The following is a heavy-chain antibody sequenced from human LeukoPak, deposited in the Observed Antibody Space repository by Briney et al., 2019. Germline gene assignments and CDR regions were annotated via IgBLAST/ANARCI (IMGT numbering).Heavy chain of an antibody. V-gene: IGHV4-59*07. D-gene: IGHD5-12*01. J-gene: IGHJ4*02. Sequence: SDTLSLTCSVSGDSISTYYWTWIRQPPGKGLEWIGYIYYSGSTNYNPSLKSRVTISVDTSKNQFSLKLSSVTAADTAVYYCARSGVSGLGVDYWGQGTLVTVSS. CDR2: IYYSGST. CDR3: ARSGVSGLGVDY. CDR1: GDSISTYY.